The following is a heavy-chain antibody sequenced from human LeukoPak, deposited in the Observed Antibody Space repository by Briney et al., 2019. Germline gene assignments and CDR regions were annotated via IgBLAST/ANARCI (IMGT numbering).Heavy chain of an antibody. CDR1: GGSISSYH. Sequence: SETLSLTCTVSGGSISSYHWSWIRQPPGKGLGWIGYIYYSGSTNYNPSLKSRVTISVDTSKNQFSLKLSSVTAADTAVYYCARMVRGVYYFDYWGQGTLVTVSS. CDR2: IYYSGST. J-gene: IGHJ4*02. CDR3: ARMVRGVYYFDY. D-gene: IGHD3-10*01. V-gene: IGHV4-59*01.